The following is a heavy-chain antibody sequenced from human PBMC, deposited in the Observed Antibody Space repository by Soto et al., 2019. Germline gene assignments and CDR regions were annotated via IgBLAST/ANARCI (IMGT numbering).Heavy chain of an antibody. Sequence: PSETLSLTCTVSGGSISSYYWSWIRQPPGKGLEWIGYIYYSGSTNYNPSLKSRVTISVDTSKNQFSLKLSSVTAADTAVYYCARAYSSSWYSTYYYYYGMDVWGQGTTVTVSS. CDR3: ARAYSSSWYSTYYYYYGMDV. J-gene: IGHJ6*02. D-gene: IGHD6-13*01. V-gene: IGHV4-59*01. CDR2: IYYSGST. CDR1: GGSISSYY.